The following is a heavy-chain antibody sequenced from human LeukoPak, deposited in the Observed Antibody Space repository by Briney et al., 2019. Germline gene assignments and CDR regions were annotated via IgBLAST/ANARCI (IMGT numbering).Heavy chain of an antibody. CDR2: INPSGGST. D-gene: IGHD3-10*01. CDR1: GYTFTSYY. Sequence: ASVKVSCKASGYTFTSYYMHWVRQAPGQGLEWMGIINPSGGSTSYAQEFQGRVTMTRDTSTSTVYMELSSLRSEDTAVYYCAREGTYYYGSGSYYNGPHFDYWGQGALVTVSS. J-gene: IGHJ4*02. CDR3: AREGTYYYGSGSYYNGPHFDY. V-gene: IGHV1-46*01.